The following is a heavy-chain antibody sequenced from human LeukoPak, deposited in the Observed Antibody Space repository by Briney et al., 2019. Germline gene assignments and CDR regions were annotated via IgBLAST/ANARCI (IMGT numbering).Heavy chain of an antibody. CDR1: GFTFSSYS. V-gene: IGHV3-48*01. Sequence: GSLRLSCAASGFTFSSYSMNWVRQAPGKGLEWVSYISSSSSTIYYADSVKGRFTISRDNAKNSLYLQMNSLRAEDTAVYYCARETSSWYSHWGQGTLVTVSS. J-gene: IGHJ4*02. D-gene: IGHD6-13*01. CDR2: ISSSSSTI. CDR3: ARETSSWYSH.